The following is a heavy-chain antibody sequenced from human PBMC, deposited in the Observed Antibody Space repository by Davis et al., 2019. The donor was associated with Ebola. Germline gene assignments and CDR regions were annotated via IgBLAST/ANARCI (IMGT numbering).Heavy chain of an antibody. D-gene: IGHD1-26*01. V-gene: IGHV3-23*01. Sequence: GGSLRLSCAASGFTFSIFAMTWVRQAPGKGLEWVSAISGSGGSTYYADSVKGRFTISRDSSKNSLYLQMNSLRAEDTALYHCARGPMRVDSGSYSGYWGQGTLVTVSS. CDR3: ARGPMRVDSGSYSGY. CDR2: ISGSGGST. J-gene: IGHJ4*02. CDR1: GFTFSIFA.